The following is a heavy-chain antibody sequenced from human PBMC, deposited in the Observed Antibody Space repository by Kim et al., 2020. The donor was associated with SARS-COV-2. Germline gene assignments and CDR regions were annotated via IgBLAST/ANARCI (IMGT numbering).Heavy chain of an antibody. V-gene: IGHV7-4-1*02. Sequence: ASVKVSCKASGYTFTSYAMNWVRQAPGQGLEWMGWINTNTGNPTYAQGFTGRFVFSLDTSVSTAYLQISSLRAEDTAVYYCARVVSVWSSSSWFDPWGQGTLVTVSS. J-gene: IGHJ5*02. CDR2: INTNTGNP. CDR3: ARVVSVWSSSSWFDP. D-gene: IGHD6-6*01. CDR1: GYTFTSYA.